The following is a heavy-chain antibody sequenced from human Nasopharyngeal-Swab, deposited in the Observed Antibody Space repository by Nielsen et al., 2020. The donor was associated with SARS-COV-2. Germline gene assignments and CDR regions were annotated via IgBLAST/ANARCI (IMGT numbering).Heavy chain of an antibody. CDR1: GFTLSNYW. CDR3: TRVDVHDAFDM. V-gene: IGHV3-74*01. J-gene: IGHJ3*02. CDR2: INTDASRT. Sequence: GASLKISCAASGFTLSNYWIHWVRQTPGKGLLWVSRINTDASRTSYADSVKGRFTISRDNAKNTVYLQMNSLRGEDTAVYYCTRVDVHDAFDMWGQGTMVTVSS. D-gene: IGHD3-16*01.